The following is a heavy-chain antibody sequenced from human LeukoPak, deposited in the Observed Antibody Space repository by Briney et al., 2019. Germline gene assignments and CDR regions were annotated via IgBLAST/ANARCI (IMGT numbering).Heavy chain of an antibody. D-gene: IGHD1-14*01. CDR2: IYYTGRS. CDR1: GGSISSYY. V-gene: IGHV4-59*01. Sequence: SETLSLTCTVSGGSISSYYWSWIRQPPGKGLEWIGSIYYTGRSYSHPSLKSRVTISVDTSKNQFSLKLSSVTAADTAVYYCASRRTNRSYYYYGMDVWGQGTTVTVSS. CDR3: ASRRTNRSYYYYGMDV. J-gene: IGHJ6*02.